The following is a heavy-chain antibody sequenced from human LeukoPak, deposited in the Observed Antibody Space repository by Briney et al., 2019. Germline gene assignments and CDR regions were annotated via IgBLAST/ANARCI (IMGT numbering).Heavy chain of an antibody. CDR3: VRALGKVWSGYKYYFDY. Sequence: SETLSLTCAAYGGTFSGYYWSWIRQPPGKGLEWIGEINHSGSTNYNPSLKSRVTISVDTSKNQFYLKLSSVTAADTAVYYCVRALGKVWSGYKYYFDYWGQGTLVTVSS. J-gene: IGHJ4*02. D-gene: IGHD3-3*01. CDR1: GGTFSGYY. V-gene: IGHV4-34*01. CDR2: INHSGST.